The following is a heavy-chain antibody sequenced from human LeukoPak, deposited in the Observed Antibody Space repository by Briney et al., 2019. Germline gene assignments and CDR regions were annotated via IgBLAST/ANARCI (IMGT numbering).Heavy chain of an antibody. Sequence: PSETLSLTCTVSGGSISSYYWSWIRQPPGKGLEWIGYIYYSGSTNYNPSLKSRVTISVDTPKNQFSLKLSSVTVADTAVYYCARGPPGYSSSWYGGLSWFDPWGQGTLVTVSS. CDR1: GGSISSYY. D-gene: IGHD6-13*01. J-gene: IGHJ5*02. V-gene: IGHV4-59*01. CDR2: IYYSGST. CDR3: ARGPPGYSSSWYGGLSWFDP.